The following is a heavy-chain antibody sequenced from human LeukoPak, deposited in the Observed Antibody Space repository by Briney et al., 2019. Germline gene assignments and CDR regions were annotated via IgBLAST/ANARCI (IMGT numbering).Heavy chain of an antibody. D-gene: IGHD3-22*01. V-gene: IGHV3-13*01. CDR3: ARVGYYDSSGYAFDI. CDR1: GFTFSSCD. J-gene: IGHJ3*02. Sequence: GGSLRLSCAPSGFTFSSCDMHWVRQATGKGLEWVSAIGTAGDTYYPGSVKGRFTISRENAKSSLYLQMNSLRAGDTAVYYCARVGYYDSSGYAFDIWGQGTMVTVSS. CDR2: IGTAGDT.